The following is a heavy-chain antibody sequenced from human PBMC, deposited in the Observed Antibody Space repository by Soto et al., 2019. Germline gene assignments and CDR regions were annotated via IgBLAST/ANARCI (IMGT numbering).Heavy chain of an antibody. CDR3: ASFVGLLWGGVSPAESWGSYYFDD. J-gene: IGHJ4*02. CDR2: IYYSGNT. CDR1: GDSITSGDYY. D-gene: IGHD2-8*01. Sequence: VQLQESGPGLVKPSQTLSLTCTVSGDSITSGDYYWSWIRQPPGKGLEWIGYIYYSGNTNYNPSLKCRVIMSVDTSKHQFSLKLTSVTAADTAVYYCASFVGLLWGGVSPAESWGSYYFDDWGQGTLVTVSS. V-gene: IGHV4-30-4*01.